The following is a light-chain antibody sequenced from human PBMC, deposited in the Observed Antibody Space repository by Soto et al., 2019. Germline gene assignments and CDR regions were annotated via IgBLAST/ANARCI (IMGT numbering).Light chain of an antibody. Sequence: SYDPTQPPSVSVAPGQTARITCVGNNIGGKSLHWYQQKPGQAPVLVVYDDGDRPSGIPERFSGSNSGNTATLTISRVEDGDEADYYWQVWENNYYHYGFTAGTKGTV. V-gene: IGLV3-21*02. CDR3: QVWENNYYHYG. J-gene: IGLJ1*01. CDR1: NIGGKS. CDR2: DDG.